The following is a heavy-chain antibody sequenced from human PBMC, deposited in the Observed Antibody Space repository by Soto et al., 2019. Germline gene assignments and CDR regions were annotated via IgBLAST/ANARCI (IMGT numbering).Heavy chain of an antibody. J-gene: IGHJ4*02. CDR1: GFSFSSYA. CDR3: AIWWALGLDY. CDR2: ISYDGNSK. V-gene: IGHV3-30*04. D-gene: IGHD1-26*01. Sequence: QVQLVESGGGVVQPGRSLRLSCAASGFSFSSYAMHWVRQAPGKGLEWVAGISYDGNSKYYADSVKGRFTISRDNSKNTLYLRMNSLTTEDTAVYYCAIWWALGLDYWGQGTLVTVSS.